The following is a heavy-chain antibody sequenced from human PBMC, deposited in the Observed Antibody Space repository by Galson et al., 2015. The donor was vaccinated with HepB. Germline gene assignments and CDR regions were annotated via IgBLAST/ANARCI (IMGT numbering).Heavy chain of an antibody. CDR1: GFTFSGSA. Sequence: SLRLSCAASGFTFSGSAIHWVRQASGKGPEWVGRIRSKAYNYETYYVPSLQGRFTISRDDSKNMAYLHMKSLKTEDTAVYYCSRLGDFSGYSSRWGQGTLVTVSS. CDR2: IRSKAYNYET. V-gene: IGHV3-73*01. CDR3: SRLGDFSGYSSR. J-gene: IGHJ4*02. D-gene: IGHD6-19*01.